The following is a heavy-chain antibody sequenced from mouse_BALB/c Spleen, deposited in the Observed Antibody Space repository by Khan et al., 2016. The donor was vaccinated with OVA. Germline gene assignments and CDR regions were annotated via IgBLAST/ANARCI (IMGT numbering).Heavy chain of an antibody. CDR2: ISTYYGDV. CDR1: GYTFTDFA. V-gene: IGHV1S137*01. D-gene: IGHD1-3*01. Sequence: QVQLQQSGAELVRPGVSVRISCKGSGYTFTDFAMHWVKQSHAKSLEWLGVISTYYGDVYYNHKFRDKATMTVDNSSSTAYMELDGLTSEDSAIDYWVRGSGKSRFAYWGQGTLVTVSA. CDR3: VRGSGKSRFAY. J-gene: IGHJ3*01.